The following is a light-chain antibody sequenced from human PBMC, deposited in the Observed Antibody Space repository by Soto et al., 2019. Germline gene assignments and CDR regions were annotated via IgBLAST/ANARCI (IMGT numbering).Light chain of an antibody. J-gene: IGLJ1*01. CDR3: AAWDDSLSAYV. Sequence: QSVLTQPPSASGTPGQRVTISCSGSSSNIGYNYVYWYQQFPGTVPKLLIYKNNQRPSGVHDRFSGSKSGTSASLAISGLRSEDEADYSCAAWDDSLSAYVFGTATKLTVL. CDR2: KNN. CDR1: SSNIGYNY. V-gene: IGLV1-47*01.